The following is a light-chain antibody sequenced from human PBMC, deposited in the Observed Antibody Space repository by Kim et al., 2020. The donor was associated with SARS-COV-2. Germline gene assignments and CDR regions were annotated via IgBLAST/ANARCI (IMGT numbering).Light chain of an antibody. CDR2: MNS. CDR3: AAWDDSLTGVV. CDR1: SPNIGRLT. J-gene: IGLJ2*01. Sequence: GQRVTISVTGSSPNIGRLTVNWYQQVPRAAPKLLIYMNSHRPSGVPDRFSGFKSGTSASLAISGLQSEDEADYYCAAWDDSLTGVVFGGGTQLTVL. V-gene: IGLV1-44*01.